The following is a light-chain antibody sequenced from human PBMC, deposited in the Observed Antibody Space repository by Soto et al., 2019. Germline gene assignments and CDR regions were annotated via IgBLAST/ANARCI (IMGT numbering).Light chain of an antibody. CDR2: AAS. CDR1: QGISSY. CDR3: QQYDNYSLT. J-gene: IGKJ4*01. Sequence: AIRMTQSPSSLSASTGDRVTITCRASQGISSYLAWYQQKPGKAPKLLIYAASTLQSGVPSRFSGSGSGTDFTLTISCLQSEDFATYYCQQYDNYSLTFGGGTKVEIK. V-gene: IGKV1-8*01.